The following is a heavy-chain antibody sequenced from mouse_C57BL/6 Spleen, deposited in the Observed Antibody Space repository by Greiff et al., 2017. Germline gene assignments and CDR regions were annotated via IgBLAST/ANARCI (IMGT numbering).Heavy chain of an antibody. CDR2: INPNNGGT. Sequence: VQLQQSGPELVKPGASVKMSCKASGYTFTDYNMHWVKQSHGKSLEWIGYINPNNGGTSYNQTFKGKATLTVNKSSSTAYMELRSLTSEDAAVYYCARRYGSSPYYAMDYWGQGTSVTVSS. J-gene: IGHJ4*01. CDR1: GYTFTDYN. CDR3: ARRYGSSPYYAMDY. D-gene: IGHD1-1*01. V-gene: IGHV1-22*01.